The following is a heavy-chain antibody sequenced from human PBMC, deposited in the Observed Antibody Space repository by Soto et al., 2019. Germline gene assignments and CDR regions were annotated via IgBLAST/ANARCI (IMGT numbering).Heavy chain of an antibody. Sequence: SETLSLTCAVYGGSFSGYYWSWIRQPPGKGLEWIGEINHSGSTNYNPSLKSRVTISVDTSKNQFSLKLSSVTAADTAVYYCARLWGYSGYDLRWFDPWGQGTLVTVSS. D-gene: IGHD5-12*01. CDR2: INHSGST. J-gene: IGHJ5*02. CDR3: ARLWGYSGYDLRWFDP. CDR1: GGSFSGYY. V-gene: IGHV4-34*01.